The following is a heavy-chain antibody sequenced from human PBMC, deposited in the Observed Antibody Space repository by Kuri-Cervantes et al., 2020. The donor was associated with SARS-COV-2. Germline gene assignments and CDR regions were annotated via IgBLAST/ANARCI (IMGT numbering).Heavy chain of an antibody. CDR3: ARCQGCNDVRLRHFDS. J-gene: IGHJ4*02. Sequence: SVKVSCKASEGNFSNYAMDWVRQPPGQGLEWVGGIIPMIRKTNYAQKFQGRVTITADRSTSTVYMELSNLKSEDTAFYYCARCQGCNDVRLRHFDSWGQGTLVTVSS. CDR1: EGNFSNYA. V-gene: IGHV1-69*10. CDR2: IIPMIRKT. D-gene: IGHD1-1*01.